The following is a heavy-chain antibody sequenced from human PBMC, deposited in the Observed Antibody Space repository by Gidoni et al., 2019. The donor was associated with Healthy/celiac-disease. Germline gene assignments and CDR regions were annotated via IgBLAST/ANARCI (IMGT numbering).Heavy chain of an antibody. CDR3: ARVVPDYGDYAGDFDI. V-gene: IGHV3-13*01. CDR2: IGTAGAT. CDR1: GFTFSSYD. D-gene: IGHD4-17*01. J-gene: IGHJ3*02. Sequence: EAQLVESGGGLVQPGGSLSLSCAPSGFTFSSYDMHWVRQATGKGLEWVSAIGTAGATYYPGSVKGRFTISRENAKNSLYLQMNSLRAGDTAGYYCARVVPDYGDYAGDFDIWGQGTMVTVSS.